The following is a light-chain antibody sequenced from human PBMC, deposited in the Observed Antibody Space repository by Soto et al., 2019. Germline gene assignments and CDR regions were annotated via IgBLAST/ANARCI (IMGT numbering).Light chain of an antibody. CDR2: DAS. J-gene: IGKJ5*01. CDR1: QSINRD. CDR3: QQRSNWIT. Sequence: EIVMTQSPATLSVSPGESATLTCRASQSINRDLAWYQQKPGQAPRLLIYDASNRATGIPARFSGSGSGTDFTLTISSLEPEDFAVYYCQQRSNWITFGQGTRLEIK. V-gene: IGKV3-11*01.